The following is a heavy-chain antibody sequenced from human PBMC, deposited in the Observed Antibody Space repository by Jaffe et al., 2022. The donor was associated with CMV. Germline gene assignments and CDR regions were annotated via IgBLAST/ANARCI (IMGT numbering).Heavy chain of an antibody. CDR2: IDHSEST. J-gene: IGHJ5*02. CDR3: ATYHLEGGNWYDP. CDR1: GGSFNFYY. Sequence: QVQLQQWGAGLLKPSETLSLTCAVSGGSFNFYYWGWIRQSPGKGLEWIGEIDHSESTKYNPSLKSRVTISLDRSKNQFFLSLRSVTAADTAIYYCATYHLEGGNWYDPWGQGTLVTVSS. V-gene: IGHV4-34*02. D-gene: IGHD1-1*01.